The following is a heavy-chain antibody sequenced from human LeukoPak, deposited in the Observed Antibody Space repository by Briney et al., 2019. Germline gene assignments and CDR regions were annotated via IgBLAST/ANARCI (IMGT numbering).Heavy chain of an antibody. J-gene: IGHJ4*02. V-gene: IGHV4-59*01. D-gene: IGHD2-21*02. Sequence: SETLSLTCAVSGGSISSYYWSWIRQPPGKGLEWIGFFYYSGSTNYNPSLKSRVTISVDTSKNHFSLKLSSVTAADTAVYYCARFTYCGGGCYSLDYWGQGTLVTVSS. CDR2: FYYSGST. CDR3: ARFTYCGGGCYSLDY. CDR1: GGSISSYY.